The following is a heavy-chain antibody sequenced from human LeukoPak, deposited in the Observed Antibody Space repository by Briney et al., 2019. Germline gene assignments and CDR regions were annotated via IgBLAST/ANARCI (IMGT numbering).Heavy chain of an antibody. CDR1: GFTFGSCG. J-gene: IGHJ5*02. D-gene: IGHD2-2*01. CDR2: IWYEGSNK. V-gene: IGHV3-33*01. Sequence: GRSLRLSXAASGFTFGSCGMHSVRQPPGKGQEWLAVIWYEGSNKNYADPLKGRFTISRDNSKNTLYLQMNSLRAEDTAVYYCASSGYCSSTSCYWGEDWFDPWGQGTLVTVSS. CDR3: ASSGYCSSTSCYWGEDWFDP.